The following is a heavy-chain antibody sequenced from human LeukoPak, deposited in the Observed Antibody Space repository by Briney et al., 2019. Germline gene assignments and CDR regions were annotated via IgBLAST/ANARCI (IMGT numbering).Heavy chain of an antibody. CDR2: ISYDGSNK. D-gene: IGHD6-19*01. CDR3: AKDLGVAGYYFDY. CDR1: GFTFSSYG. J-gene: IGHJ4*02. V-gene: IGHV3-30*18. Sequence: GGSLRLSCAASGFTFSSYGMHWVRQAPGKGLEWVAVISYDGSNKYYADSVKGRFTISRDNSKNTLYLQMNSLRAEDTAVYYCAKDLGVAGYYFDYWGQGTLVTVSS.